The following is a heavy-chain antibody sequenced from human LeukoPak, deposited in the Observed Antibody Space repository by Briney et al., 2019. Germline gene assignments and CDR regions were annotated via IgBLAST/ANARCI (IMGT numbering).Heavy chain of an antibody. J-gene: IGHJ4*02. CDR3: ARDGDGYQFDY. Sequence: GASVKVSCKASGYTFTSYAMHWVRQAPGQRLEWMGWIIAGNGNTKYSQKFQGRVTFTRDTSASTAYMELSSLRSEDTAVYYCARDGDGYQFDYWGQGTLVTVSS. CDR2: IIAGNGNT. D-gene: IGHD5-24*01. V-gene: IGHV1-3*01. CDR1: GYTFTSYA.